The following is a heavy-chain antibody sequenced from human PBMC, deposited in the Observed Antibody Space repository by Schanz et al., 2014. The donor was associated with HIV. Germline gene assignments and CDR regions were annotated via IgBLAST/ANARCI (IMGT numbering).Heavy chain of an antibody. CDR1: GYTFTDYF. CDR3: ASLQRFIGYCNDGSCTTYNWFDP. D-gene: IGHD2-15*01. Sequence: QVQLVQSGAEVKKPGASVKVSCKASGYTFTDYFIHWVRQAPGQGLEWMGWMNPNSGNTGYAQKFQGRVTMTRNSSISTAYMELSSLRSEDTAVYYCASLQRFIGYCNDGSCTTYNWFDPWGQGTLVTVSS. CDR2: MNPNSGNT. J-gene: IGHJ5*02. V-gene: IGHV1-8*02.